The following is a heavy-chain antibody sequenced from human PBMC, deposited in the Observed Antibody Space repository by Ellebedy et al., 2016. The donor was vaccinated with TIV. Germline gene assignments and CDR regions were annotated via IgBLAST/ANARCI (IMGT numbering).Heavy chain of an antibody. CDR2: LYQSGST. CDR3: ARAPAGTQQSPLDY. V-gene: IGHV4-4*02. Sequence: MPSETLSLTCAVSGDSISSSNWWNWVRQTPGKGLEWIGELYQSGSTNYNPSLKSRVTISVEKSKNQFSLKLTSVTAADTAVYYCARAPAGTQQSPLDYWGQGTLVTVSS. CDR1: GDSISSSNW. D-gene: IGHD6-13*01. J-gene: IGHJ4*02.